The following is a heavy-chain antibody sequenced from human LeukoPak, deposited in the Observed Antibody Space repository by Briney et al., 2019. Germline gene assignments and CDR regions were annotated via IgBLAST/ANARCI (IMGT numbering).Heavy chain of an antibody. CDR3: AKDRFYSGSPRAFDM. J-gene: IGHJ3*02. CDR1: GFTFNTYT. Sequence: GGSLRLSCAASGFTFNTYTMNWVRQAPGKGLEWVSSISSGTSYIYYADSVKGRFTFSRDNSKNTLYLQMNSLRAEDTALYYCAKDRFYSGSPRAFDMWGRGTMVTVSS. V-gene: IGHV3-21*04. D-gene: IGHD1-26*01. CDR2: ISSGTSYI.